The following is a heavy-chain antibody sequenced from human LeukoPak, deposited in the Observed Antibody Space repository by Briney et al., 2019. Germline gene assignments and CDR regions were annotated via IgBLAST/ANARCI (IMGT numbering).Heavy chain of an antibody. CDR2: IYHSGST. J-gene: IGHJ3*02. CDR1: GGSINTYY. D-gene: IGHD5-24*01. CDR3: ARVGGMTTINNAAFDI. Sequence: PSETLSLTCTVSGGTLSGGSINTYYWNWIRQPPGKGLEWIGYIYHSGSTNYNPSLKSRVTISLDTSKNQFSLKLTSVTAADTAIYNCARVGGMTTINNAAFDIWGQGTMVTVSS. V-gene: IGHV4-59*01.